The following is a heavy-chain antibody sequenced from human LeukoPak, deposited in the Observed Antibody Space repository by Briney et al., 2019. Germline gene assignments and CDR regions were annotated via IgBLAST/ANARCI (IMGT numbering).Heavy chain of an antibody. J-gene: IGHJ3*02. D-gene: IGHD4-23*01. V-gene: IGHV4-59*01. Sequence: SGTLSLTCTVSGGSISSYYWSWIRQPPGKGLEWIGYIYYSGSTNYNPSLKSRVTISVDTSKNQFSLKLSSVTAADTAVYYCARGPDYGGNSNDAFDIWGQGTMVTVSS. CDR2: IYYSGST. CDR1: GGSISSYY. CDR3: ARGPDYGGNSNDAFDI.